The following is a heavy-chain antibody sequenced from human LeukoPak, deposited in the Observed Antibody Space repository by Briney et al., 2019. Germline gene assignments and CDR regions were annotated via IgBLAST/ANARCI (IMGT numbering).Heavy chain of an antibody. CDR3: AKSGDYGDLNWFDP. V-gene: IGHV3-21*04. CDR1: GFTFSSYS. CDR2: ISSSSSYI. Sequence: GGSLRPSCAASGFTFSSYSMNWVRQAPGKGLEWVSSISSSSSYIYYADSVKGRFTISRDNAKNTLYLQMNSLRAEDTAVYYCAKSGDYGDLNWFDPWGQGTLVTVSS. D-gene: IGHD4-17*01. J-gene: IGHJ5*02.